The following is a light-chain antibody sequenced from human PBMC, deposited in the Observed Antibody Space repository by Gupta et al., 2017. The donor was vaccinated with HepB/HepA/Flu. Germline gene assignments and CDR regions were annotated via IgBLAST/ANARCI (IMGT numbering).Light chain of an antibody. CDR2: NSS. Sequence: EILMTQSPATLSVSPGDRAIISCRASQSVRSILVWYQQIPGLAPRLLIYNSSSRAGVPARFSGSGSGTEFTLAISSLQSEDFAVYWCQQYDDWPRTFGQGTKVEIK. J-gene: IGKJ1*01. CDR3: QQYDDWPRT. V-gene: IGKV3-15*01. CDR1: QSVRSI.